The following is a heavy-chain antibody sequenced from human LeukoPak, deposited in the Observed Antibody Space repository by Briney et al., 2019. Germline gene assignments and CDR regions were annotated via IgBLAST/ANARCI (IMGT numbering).Heavy chain of an antibody. CDR1: GGSFSGYY. V-gene: IGHV4-34*01. CDR3: ARGVKVGYGYYYYYYYMDV. D-gene: IGHD5-18*01. J-gene: IGHJ6*03. CDR2: INHSGST. Sequence: SETLSLTCAVYGGSFSGYYWSWIRQPPGKGLEWIGEINHSGSTNCNPSLKSRVTISVDTSKNQFSLKLSSVTAADTAVYYCARGVKVGYGYYYYYYYMDVWGKGTTVTVSS.